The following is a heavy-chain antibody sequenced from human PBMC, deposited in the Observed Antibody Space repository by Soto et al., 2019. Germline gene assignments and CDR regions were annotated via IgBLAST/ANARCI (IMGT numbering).Heavy chain of an antibody. CDR3: AHRPREYTYGTFDY. CDR2: IYWDDDK. Sequence: QITLKESGPTLVKPTQTLTLTCTFSGFSLRTSGVGVGWIRQPPGKALEWLALIYWDDDKRYSPSLKSRLTITKHTSKNQVVLTMTNMDPVDTATYYCAHRPREYTYGTFDYWGQGTLVTVSS. J-gene: IGHJ4*02. D-gene: IGHD5-18*01. V-gene: IGHV2-5*02. CDR1: GFSLRTSGVG.